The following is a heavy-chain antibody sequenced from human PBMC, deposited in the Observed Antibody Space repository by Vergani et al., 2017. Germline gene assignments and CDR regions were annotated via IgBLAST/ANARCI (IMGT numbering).Heavy chain of an antibody. CDR1: GDSISSNNC. J-gene: IGHJ4*02. D-gene: IGHD5-12*01. V-gene: IGHV4-4*03. Sequence: QVQLQESGPGLVKPPGTLSLTCAVSGDSISSNNCWTWVRPPPGKGLEWIGEICHTEDTKYRPSLKSRVTVSVDGSRNLFSLRLNSVTAADTAVYYSATIGYRRWGYDFDYWGQGILVTVSS. CDR3: ATIGYRRWGYDFDY. CDR2: ICHTEDT.